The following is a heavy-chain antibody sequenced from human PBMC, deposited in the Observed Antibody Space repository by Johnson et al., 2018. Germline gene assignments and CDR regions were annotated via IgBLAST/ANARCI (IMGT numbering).Heavy chain of an antibody. V-gene: IGHV3-23*04. J-gene: IGHJ5*02. Sequence: VQLVESGGGLVQPGGSLRLSCAASGFMFSRYAMSWVRQAPGKGLEWVSTISVSGANTNSADSVKGRRTISRDNSKNTLYLQMKSLRAEDTAIYYCASSSSSDWYNWFDPWGQGTLVTVSS. CDR1: GFMFSRYA. D-gene: IGHD6-6*01. CDR2: ISVSGANT. CDR3: ASSSSSDWYNWFDP.